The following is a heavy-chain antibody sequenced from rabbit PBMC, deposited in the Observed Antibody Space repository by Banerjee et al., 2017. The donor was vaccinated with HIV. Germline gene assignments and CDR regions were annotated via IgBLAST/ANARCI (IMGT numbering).Heavy chain of an antibody. CDR1: GIDFSSYG. CDR3: ASIPRYAGYAGYGYAHMDL. J-gene: IGHJ6*01. V-gene: IGHV1S47*01. D-gene: IGHD6-1*01. CDR2: IYPDYGST. Sequence: QEQLVESGGGLVTLGGSLKLSCKASGIDFSSYGISWVRQAPGKGLEWIAYIYPDYGSTDYASWVNGRFTISLDNAQNTVFLQMTSLTAADMATYFCASIPRYAGYAGYGYAHMDLWGPGTLVTVS.